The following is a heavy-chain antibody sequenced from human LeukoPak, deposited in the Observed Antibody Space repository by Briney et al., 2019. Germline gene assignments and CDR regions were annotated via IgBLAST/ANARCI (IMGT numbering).Heavy chain of an antibody. CDR2: ISSSGNTT. V-gene: IGHV3-11*04. CDR1: GFTFSDNY. J-gene: IGHJ4*02. CDR3: ARDGGSAWFLDY. D-gene: IGHD6-19*01. Sequence: GGTLRLSCAASGFTFSDNYMSWIRQAPGKGLEWVSYISSSGNTTYNADSVKGRFSITRDNAKNSLYLQMNSLRAEDTAVYYCARDGGSAWFLDYWGQGTLVTVSS.